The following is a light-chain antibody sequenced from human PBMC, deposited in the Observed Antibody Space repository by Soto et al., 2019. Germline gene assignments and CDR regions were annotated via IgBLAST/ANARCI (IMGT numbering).Light chain of an antibody. CDR2: DVN. V-gene: IGLV2-14*03. CDR3: NSYSTTSTPLV. CDR1: SSDVGGYDY. Sequence: QSALTQPASVSGSPGQSITISCTGTSSDVGGYDYVSWYQQHPGKAPRLMIYDVNNRPSGVSNRFSGSKSGNTASLTISRLQPEDEADYYCNSYSTTSTPLVFGGGTKLTVL. J-gene: IGLJ2*01.